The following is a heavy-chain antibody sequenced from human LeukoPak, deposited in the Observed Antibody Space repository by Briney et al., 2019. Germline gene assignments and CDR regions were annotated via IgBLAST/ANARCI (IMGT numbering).Heavy chain of an antibody. D-gene: IGHD3-22*01. Sequence: SQTLSLTCTVSGGSISSGDYYWSWIRQPPGKGLEWIGYIYHSGSAYFNPSLKSRVTISVDTSKNQFSLKLSSVTAADTAVYYCARGPDSSGYYYFDFWGQGTLVTVSS. CDR1: GGSISSGDYY. CDR2: IYHSGSA. J-gene: IGHJ4*02. V-gene: IGHV4-30-4*01. CDR3: ARGPDSSGYYYFDF.